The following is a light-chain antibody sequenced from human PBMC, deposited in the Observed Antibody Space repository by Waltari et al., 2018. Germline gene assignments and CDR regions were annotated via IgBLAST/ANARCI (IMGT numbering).Light chain of an antibody. CDR2: AAS. CDR1: QSINNY. CDR3: QQSSSTPQDA. V-gene: IGKV1-39*01. Sequence: DIQMTQSPSSLSASVGDRVTITCRAIQSINNYLNWYQQKPGKAPNLLIYAASSLHSGVPSRFSGSGSGTDFTLTISSLQADDVATYYCQQSSSTPQDAFGQGTKLEIK. J-gene: IGKJ2*01.